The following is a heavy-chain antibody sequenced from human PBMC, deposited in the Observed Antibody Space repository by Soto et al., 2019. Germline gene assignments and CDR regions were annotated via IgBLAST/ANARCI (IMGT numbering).Heavy chain of an antibody. D-gene: IGHD6-19*01. Sequence: QVQLVQSGAEVKKPGSSVKVSCKASGGTFSSYAISWMRQAPGQGLEWMGGIIPIFGTANYAQKFQGRVTITADESTSTAYMELSSLRSEDTAVYYCARGKEQWLATVYYYYYYGMDVWGQGTTVTVSS. CDR2: IIPIFGTA. J-gene: IGHJ6*02. CDR3: ARGKEQWLATVYYYYYYGMDV. V-gene: IGHV1-69*01. CDR1: GGTFSSYA.